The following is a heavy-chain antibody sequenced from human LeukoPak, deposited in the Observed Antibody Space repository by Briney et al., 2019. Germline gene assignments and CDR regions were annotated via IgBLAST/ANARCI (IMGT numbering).Heavy chain of an antibody. J-gene: IGHJ4*02. CDR3: TKGLRPIGWLAHDF. CDR2: ISGSGDVT. CDR1: GFTFNKYA. D-gene: IGHD3-10*01. V-gene: IGHV3-23*01. Sequence: GGSLRLSCAASGFTFNKYAMSWVRQAPGKGLEWVSDISGSGDVTKYADSVKGRFTISRDNSKNTVYLQMDSLRAEDAAMYYCTKGLRPIGWLAHDFWGQGTLVTVSS.